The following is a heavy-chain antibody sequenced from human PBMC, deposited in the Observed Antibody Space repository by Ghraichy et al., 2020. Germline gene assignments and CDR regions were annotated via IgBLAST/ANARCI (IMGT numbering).Heavy chain of an antibody. J-gene: IGHJ4*02. Sequence: SETLSLTCTVSGGSINTASYFWTWVRQSPGMGLEWIGCVGNSGNTYYNPSLKSRVSISLDTSRNRFSLTVASVTAADTALYYCAKSGWRAACDSWGQGTLV. CDR3: AKSGWRAACDS. CDR2: VGNSGNT. D-gene: IGHD2-15*01. V-gene: IGHV4-30-4*01. CDR1: GGSINTASYF.